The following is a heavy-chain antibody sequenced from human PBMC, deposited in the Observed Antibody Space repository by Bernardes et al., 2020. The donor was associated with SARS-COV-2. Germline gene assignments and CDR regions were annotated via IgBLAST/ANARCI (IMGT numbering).Heavy chain of an antibody. D-gene: IGHD2-2*01. CDR3: ATDLVGYCSSTSCINWYFDP. V-gene: IGHV1-24*01. J-gene: IGHJ2*01. CDR2: FDPEHGES. CDR1: GYTLTELS. Sequence: SVKVTCKVSGYTLTELSLPGVRQAPGKELEWMGGFDPEHGESIYAQKFYGRVTMTEDPSTDTAYMELSSLRSEDTAVYYCATDLVGYCSSTSCINWYFDPGGRGTLVTVS.